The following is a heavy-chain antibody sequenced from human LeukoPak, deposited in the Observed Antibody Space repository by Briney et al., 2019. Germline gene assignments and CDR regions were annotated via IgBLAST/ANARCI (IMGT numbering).Heavy chain of an antibody. CDR3: ARAGSYSSSS. V-gene: IGHV3-48*04. J-gene: IGHJ4*02. CDR1: GFTFSSYS. D-gene: IGHD6-6*01. Sequence: GGSLRLSCAASGFTFSSYSMNWVRQAPGKGLEWISYISSSGSTLYYADSVKGRFTISRDNAKNSLYLQMNSLRAEDTAVYYCARAGSYSSSSWGQGTLVTVSS. CDR2: ISSSGSTL.